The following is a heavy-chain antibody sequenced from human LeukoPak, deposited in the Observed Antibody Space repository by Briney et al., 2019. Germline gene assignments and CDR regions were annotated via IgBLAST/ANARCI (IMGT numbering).Heavy chain of an antibody. J-gene: IGHJ6*02. V-gene: IGHV3-30*02. Sequence: PGGSLRLSCAASGFTFSSYGMHWVRQAPGKGLEWVAVIWYDGSNKYYADSVKGRFTISRDNSKNTLYLQMNSLRAEDTAVYYCAKDRGATIPYYYYGMDVWGQGTTVTVSS. CDR1: GFTFSSYG. CDR2: IWYDGSNK. CDR3: AKDRGATIPYYYYGMDV. D-gene: IGHD5-12*01.